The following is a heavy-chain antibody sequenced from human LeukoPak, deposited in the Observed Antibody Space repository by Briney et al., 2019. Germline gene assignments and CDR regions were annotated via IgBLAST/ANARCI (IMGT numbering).Heavy chain of an antibody. D-gene: IGHD2-2*01. Sequence: KPSETLSLTCAVYGGSFSGYYWSWIRQPPGKGLEWIGEINHSGSTNYNPSLKSRVTISVDTSKNQFSLKLSSVTAADTAVYYCARGSGGPGAFDIWGQGTMVTVSS. CDR1: GGSFSGYY. V-gene: IGHV4-34*01. CDR2: INHSGST. CDR3: ARGSGGPGAFDI. J-gene: IGHJ3*02.